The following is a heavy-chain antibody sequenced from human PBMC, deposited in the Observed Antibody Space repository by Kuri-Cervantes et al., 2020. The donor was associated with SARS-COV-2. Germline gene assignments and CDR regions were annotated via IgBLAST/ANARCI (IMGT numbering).Heavy chain of an antibody. D-gene: IGHD1-26*01. CDR3: ARVSGSYSSPIDY. V-gene: IGHV3-30-3*01. CDR2: ISYDGSNK. J-gene: IGHJ4*02. CDR1: GSTFSSYA. Sequence: GESLKISCAASGSTFSSYAMHWVRQAPGKGLEWVAVISYDGSNKYYADSVKGRFTISRDNSKNTLYLQMNSLRAEDTAVYYCARVSGSYSSPIDYWGQGTLVTVSS.